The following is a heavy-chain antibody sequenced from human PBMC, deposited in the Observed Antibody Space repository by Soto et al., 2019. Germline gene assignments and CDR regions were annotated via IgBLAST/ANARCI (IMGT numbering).Heavy chain of an antibody. CDR3: ARDLRRIAY. CDR1: GFAVSSYH. V-gene: IGHV3-53*01. CDR2: IYAGGSA. Sequence: GGSLRLSCAASGFAVSSYHMSWVRQAPGKGLEWVSVIYAGGSAHYADSVKGRFTISRDNSKNTLYLQINSLRADDTALYYCARDLRRIAYWGQGTLVTVSS. J-gene: IGHJ4*02.